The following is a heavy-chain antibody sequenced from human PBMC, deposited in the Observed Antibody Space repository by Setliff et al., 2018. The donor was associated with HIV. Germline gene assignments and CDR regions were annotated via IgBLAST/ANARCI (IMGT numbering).Heavy chain of an antibody. CDR2: LHTGDGRT. CDR3: VRRAAAAEVLDY. Sequence: ASVKVSCKVSGYTFTTYSMHWVRQAPGQRLEGMGWLHTGDGRTSYSVKLHGRVTFTRDTSASTAYMELSSLGSEDTAVYYCVRRAAAAEVLDYWGQGTLVTVSS. D-gene: IGHD2-2*01. CDR1: GYTFTTYS. J-gene: IGHJ4*02. V-gene: IGHV1-3*04.